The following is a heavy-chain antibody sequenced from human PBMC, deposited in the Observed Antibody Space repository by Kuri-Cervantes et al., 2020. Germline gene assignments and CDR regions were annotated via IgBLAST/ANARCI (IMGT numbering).Heavy chain of an antibody. CDR3: TRGFCSGGSCGYMDV. CDR2: IANRGSNYAT. J-gene: IGHJ6*03. Sequence: GESLKISCVGSGFTFSSYGMHWVRQASGKGLEWVGLIANRGSNYATVNAASVGGRLTFSRDDSKNTAYLQMNSLKTEDTAVYFCTRGFCSGGSCGYMDVWGKGTTVTVSS. V-gene: IGHV3-73*01. D-gene: IGHD2-15*01. CDR1: GFTFSSYG.